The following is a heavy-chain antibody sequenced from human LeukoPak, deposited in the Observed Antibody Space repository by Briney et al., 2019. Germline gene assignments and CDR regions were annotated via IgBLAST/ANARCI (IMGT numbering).Heavy chain of an antibody. D-gene: IGHD1-1*01. CDR2: IYYTETA. CDR1: GGSISTSGYY. J-gene: IGHJ5*02. CDR3: ARYEVLMGTWFDP. V-gene: IGHV4-39*07. Sequence: SETLSLTCTVSGGSISTSGYYWGWVRQPPGKGLEWIGSIYYTETANYNPSLKSRVTISVDTSKTQFSLKLSSVTAADTAVYYCARYEVLMGTWFDPWGQGTLVTVSS.